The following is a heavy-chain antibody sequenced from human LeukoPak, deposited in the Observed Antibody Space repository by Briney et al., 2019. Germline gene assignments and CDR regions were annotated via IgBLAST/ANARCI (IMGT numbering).Heavy chain of an antibody. CDR2: IHYSGST. Sequence: SETLSLTGIVSGDSISSYSWSWIRQPPGKRLEWIGYIHYSGSTNYNPSLKSRVTIAVDTSKNQFSLSLSSVTAADTAVYYCARTIVGATVYFDYWGQGTLVTVSS. V-gene: IGHV4-59*08. CDR3: ARTIVGATVYFDY. D-gene: IGHD1-26*01. CDR1: GDSISSYS. J-gene: IGHJ4*02.